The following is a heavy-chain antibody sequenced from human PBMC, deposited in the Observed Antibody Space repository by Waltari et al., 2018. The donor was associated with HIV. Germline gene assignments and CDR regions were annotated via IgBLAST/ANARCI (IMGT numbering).Heavy chain of an antibody. D-gene: IGHD6-13*01. CDR3: AKAIRAAAGIGFKYGMDV. CDR2: ISGSGGST. J-gene: IGHJ6*02. CDR1: GFTFSSYA. Sequence: EVQLLESGGGLVQPGGSLRLSCAASGFTFSSYAMSWVRQAPGKGLEWVSAISGSGGSTYYADSVKGRFTISRDNSKNTLYLQMNSLRAEDTAVYYCAKAIRAAAGIGFKYGMDVWGQGTTVTVSS. V-gene: IGHV3-23*01.